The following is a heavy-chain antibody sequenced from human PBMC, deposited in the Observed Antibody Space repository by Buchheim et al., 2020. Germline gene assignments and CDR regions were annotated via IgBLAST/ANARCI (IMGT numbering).Heavy chain of an antibody. CDR2: LYSGGST. D-gene: IGHD6-13*01. CDR1: GFSVMTNY. CDR3: ARDSHGAATNYYYYYGMDV. Sequence: EVQLVESGGGFVQRGGSLRLSCVVSGFSVMTNYMSWVRQAPGKGLEWVSVLYSGGSTFYAESVKGRFTISRDNAKNSLYLQMNSLRAEDTAVYYCARDSHGAATNYYYYYGMDVWGQGTT. J-gene: IGHJ6*02. V-gene: IGHV3-66*01.